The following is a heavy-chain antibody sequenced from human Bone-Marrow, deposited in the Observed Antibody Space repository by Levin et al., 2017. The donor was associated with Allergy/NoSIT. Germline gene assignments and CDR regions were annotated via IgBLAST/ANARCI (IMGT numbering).Heavy chain of an antibody. V-gene: IGHV4-4*02. CDR2: IYHSGST. CDR1: GGSISSSNW. D-gene: IGHD6-19*01. Sequence: SETLSLTCAVSGGSISSSNWWSWVRQPPGKGLEWIGEIYHSGSTNYNPSLKSRVTISVDKSKNQFSLKLSSVTAADTAVYYCARDGPGIAVARRGTDAFDIWGQGTMVTVSS. J-gene: IGHJ3*02. CDR3: ARDGPGIAVARRGTDAFDI.